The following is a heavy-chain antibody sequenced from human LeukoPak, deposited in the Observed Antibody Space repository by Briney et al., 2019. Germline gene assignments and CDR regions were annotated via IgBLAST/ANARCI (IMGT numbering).Heavy chain of an antibody. D-gene: IGHD5-24*01. CDR3: ARGLMATINYFDY. CDR1: GGSISSYY. J-gene: IGHJ4*02. CDR2: IYYSGST. Sequence: SETLSLTCTVCGGSISSYYWSWIRQPPGKGLEWIGYIYYSGSTNYNPSLKSRVTISVDTSKNQFSLKLSSVTATDTAVYYCARGLMATINYFDYWGQGTLVTVSS. V-gene: IGHV4-59*01.